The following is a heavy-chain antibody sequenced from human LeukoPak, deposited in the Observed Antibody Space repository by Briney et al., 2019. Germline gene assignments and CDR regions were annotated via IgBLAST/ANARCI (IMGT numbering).Heavy chain of an antibody. V-gene: IGHV4-34*01. J-gene: IGHJ6*03. CDR1: GGSFSGCY. D-gene: IGHD3-3*01. Sequence: NPSETVSLTCAVYGGSFSGCYWSWIRQPPGKGLEWIGEITHSGSTNYNPSLKSRVTISVDTSKNQFSLKLSSVTAADTAVYYCARRGSITIFGVVTDYYYYMDVWGKGTTVTVSS. CDR2: ITHSGST. CDR3: ARRGSITIFGVVTDYYYYMDV.